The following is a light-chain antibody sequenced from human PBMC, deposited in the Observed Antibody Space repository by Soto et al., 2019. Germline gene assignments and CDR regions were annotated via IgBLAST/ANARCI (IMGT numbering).Light chain of an antibody. V-gene: IGKV1-39*01. J-gene: IGKJ1*01. CDR2: AAS. Sequence: DIQMTQSPSSLSASVGDRVTITCRASQSISSYLNWYQQKPGKAPKLLIYAASSLQSGVPSRFSGSGSGTDVTLTISSLQPEDFATYYCQQSYSIWWTFGQGTKVEIK. CDR1: QSISSY. CDR3: QQSYSIWWT.